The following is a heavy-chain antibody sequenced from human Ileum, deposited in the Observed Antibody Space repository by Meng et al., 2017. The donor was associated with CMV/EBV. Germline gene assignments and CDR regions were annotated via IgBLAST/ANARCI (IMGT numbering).Heavy chain of an antibody. CDR1: GYTFTNYQ. CDR3: AREDSNDILTDSYCFDP. CDR2: INPSGSGLT. Sequence: ASVKVSCKATGYTFTNYQIHWVRQAPGQGLEWMGLINPSGSGLTNYAEQFQGRLTLTRDTSTSTVYMQLSSLGSEDTGVYSCAREDSNDILTDSYCFDPWGQGTLVTVSS. J-gene: IGHJ5*02. D-gene: IGHD3-9*01. V-gene: IGHV1-46*01.